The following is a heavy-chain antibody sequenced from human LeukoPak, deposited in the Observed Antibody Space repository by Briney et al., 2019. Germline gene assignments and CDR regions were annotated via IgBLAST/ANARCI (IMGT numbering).Heavy chain of an antibody. J-gene: IGHJ3*02. CDR1: GGTFSSYT. D-gene: IGHD2-2*03. CDR3: ARTGQVVDIVAQQKTDIANSPLDI. CDR2: IIPILGIA. Sequence: SVKVSCKASGGTFSSYTISWGRQAPGQGLEWMGRIIPILGIANYAQKFQGRVTITADKSTSTAYMELSSLRSEDTAVYYCARTGQVVDIVAQQKTDIANSPLDIWGQGTMVTVSS. V-gene: IGHV1-69*02.